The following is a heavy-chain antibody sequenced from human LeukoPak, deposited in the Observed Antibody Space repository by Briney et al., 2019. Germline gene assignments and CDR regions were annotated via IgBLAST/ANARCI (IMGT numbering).Heavy chain of an antibody. CDR2: INPSTGSA. J-gene: IGHJ5*02. Sequence: ASVKVSCKASGYTFTTGYTFTIYYMHWVRQAPGQGLEWMGIINPSTGSASYAQKFQGRVTMTTDTSTSTVFMELSSLTSDDTAVYYCARDSGTSSLADPWGQGTLVTVSS. CDR1: GYTFTTGYTFTIYY. D-gene: IGHD2-2*01. CDR3: ARDSGTSSLADP. V-gene: IGHV1-46*01.